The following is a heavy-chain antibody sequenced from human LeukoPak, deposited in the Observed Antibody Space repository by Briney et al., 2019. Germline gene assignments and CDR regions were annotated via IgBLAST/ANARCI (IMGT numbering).Heavy chain of an antibody. J-gene: IGHJ4*02. D-gene: IGHD3-3*01. Sequence: SVNVSYKASRYTFTGYYMHLVRQAPGQGLEWMGWINPNSGGTNYAQNIQGRVTMTRDTSISTAYMELSRLRSDDTAVYYCARDPQILEWLLYPYFDYWGQGTLVTVSS. CDR3: ARDPQILEWLLYPYFDY. CDR1: RYTFTGYY. V-gene: IGHV1-2*02. CDR2: INPNSGGT.